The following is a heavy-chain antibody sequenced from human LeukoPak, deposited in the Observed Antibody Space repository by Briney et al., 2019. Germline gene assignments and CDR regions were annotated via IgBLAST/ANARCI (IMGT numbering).Heavy chain of an antibody. V-gene: IGHV1-46*01. CDR2: INPSGGST. CDR3: AMGDSSGYSGEDI. Sequence: ASVKVSCKASGYTFSSYYMHWVRQAPGQGLEWMGIINPSGGSTSYAQKFQGRVTMTRDTSTSTVYMELSSLRSEDTAVYYCAMGDSSGYSGEDIWGQGTMVTVSS. CDR1: GYTFSSYY. J-gene: IGHJ3*02. D-gene: IGHD3-22*01.